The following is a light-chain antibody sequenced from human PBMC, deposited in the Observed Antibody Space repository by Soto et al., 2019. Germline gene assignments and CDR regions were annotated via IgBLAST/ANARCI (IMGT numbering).Light chain of an antibody. Sequence: DIQLTQSPSFLSASVGDRVTITCRASQGISSYLAWYQQKPGKAPKLLIYAASTLQSGVPSRFSGSGSGTEFTLTISSLQPEDFATYDRQQRNSYPLFGPGTKVDIK. V-gene: IGKV1-9*01. CDR2: AAS. CDR3: QQRNSYPL. J-gene: IGKJ3*01. CDR1: QGISSY.